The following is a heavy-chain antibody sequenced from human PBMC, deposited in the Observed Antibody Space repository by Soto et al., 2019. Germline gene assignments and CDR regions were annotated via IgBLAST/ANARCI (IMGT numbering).Heavy chain of an antibody. CDR2: ISGSGHNT. CDR1: GASINNND. CDR3: VKGGYSVYDFTPPSGYYFFNGVDA. J-gene: IGHJ6*02. D-gene: IGHD5-12*01. Sequence: ETLSLTCTVSGASINNNDYYWSWVRQAPGKGLEWVSAISGSGHNTYYTESLKGRFTISRDNSKNTLSLQVKSLRAEDTAVYYGVKGGYSVYDFTPPSGYYFFNGVDAWGQGTRVTAP. V-gene: IGHV3-23*01.